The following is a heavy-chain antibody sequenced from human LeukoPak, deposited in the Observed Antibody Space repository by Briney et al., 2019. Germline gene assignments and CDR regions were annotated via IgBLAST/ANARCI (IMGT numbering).Heavy chain of an antibody. V-gene: IGHV4-4*07. J-gene: IGHJ5*02. CDR3: ARDRRFGELLLGWFDP. D-gene: IGHD3-10*01. CDR1: GGSISSYY. CDR2: IYTSGST. Sequence: PSETLSLTCTVSGGSISSYYWSWIRQPAGKGLEWIGRIYTSGSTNYNPSLKSRVTMSVDTSKNQFSLKLSSVTAADTAVYYCARDRRFGELLLGWFDPWGQGTLVTVSS.